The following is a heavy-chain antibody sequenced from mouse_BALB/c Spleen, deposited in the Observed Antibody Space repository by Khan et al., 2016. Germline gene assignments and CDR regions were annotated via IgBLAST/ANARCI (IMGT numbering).Heavy chain of an antibody. D-gene: IGHD1-1*02. CDR1: GYIFTSYW. CDR3: TRSGGGDYDY. CDR2: IYPSDSYT. J-gene: IGHJ2*01. Sequence: QVQLQQPGAELVKPGASVKLSCKASGYIFTSYWLNWVKQRPGQGLEWIGNIYPSDSYTNYNQKFKDRAALTVDRSSSTAYMQLSSPPSEDSAVYYCTRSGGGDYDYRGQGTALTVSS. V-gene: IGHV1-69*02.